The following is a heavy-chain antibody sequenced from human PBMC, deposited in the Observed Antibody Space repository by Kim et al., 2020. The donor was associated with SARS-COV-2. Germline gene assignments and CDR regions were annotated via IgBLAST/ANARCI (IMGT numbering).Heavy chain of an antibody. CDR2: IDYSGST. Sequence: SETLSLTCTVSGGSISTYYWSWIRQPPGKGPEWIGYIDYSGSTNYNPSLKSRVIILVDTSKNQLSLKLSSVTAADTAVYYCARDPSGYSGYDSFYYYYGMDVWGHGTTVTVSS. D-gene: IGHD5-12*01. CDR1: GGSISTYY. V-gene: IGHV4-59*01. J-gene: IGHJ6*02. CDR3: ARDPSGYSGYDSFYYYYGMDV.